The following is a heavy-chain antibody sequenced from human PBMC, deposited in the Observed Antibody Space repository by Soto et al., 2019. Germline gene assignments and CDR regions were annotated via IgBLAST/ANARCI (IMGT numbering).Heavy chain of an antibody. CDR2: IYWNDDK. V-gene: IGHV2-5*01. D-gene: IGHD6-19*01. Sequence: QITLKESGPTLVRPTQTLTLTCTFSGFSLSTSGLVVGWLRQPPGTALEWLALIYWNDDKSYSPSLKARLTITKDTSKTQVVLTMTHMEPVDTATYYWAHMPSGWYLFDYWGQGTLVTVSS. CDR1: GFSLSTSGLV. CDR3: AHMPSGWYLFDY. J-gene: IGHJ4*02.